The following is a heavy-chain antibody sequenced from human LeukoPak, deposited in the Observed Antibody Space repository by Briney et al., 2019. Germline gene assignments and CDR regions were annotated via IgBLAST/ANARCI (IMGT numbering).Heavy chain of an antibody. V-gene: IGHV4-31*03. Sequence: SETLSLTCTVPGGSISSGGYYWSWIRQHPGKGLEWIGYIYYSGSTYYNPSLKSRVTISVDTSKNQFSLKLSSVTAADTAVYYCARAHRDPEFFFDYWGQGTLVTVSS. J-gene: IGHJ4*02. CDR3: ARAHRDPEFFFDY. D-gene: IGHD3-10*01. CDR1: GGSISSGGYY. CDR2: IYYSGST.